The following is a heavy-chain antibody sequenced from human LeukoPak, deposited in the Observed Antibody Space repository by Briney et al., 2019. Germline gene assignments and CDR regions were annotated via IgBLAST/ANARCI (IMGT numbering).Heavy chain of an antibody. Sequence: ASVKVSCKASGYSFTGYYMHWVRQAPGQGLEWMGWINPNSGGTNYAQPFQDRVTMTRDTSISTAYMELSRLRSDDTAVYYCTRAGVLAAIDYYYYMDVWGKGTTVTVSS. J-gene: IGHJ6*03. CDR2: INPNSGGT. D-gene: IGHD2-15*01. CDR1: GYSFTGYY. CDR3: TRAGVLAAIDYYYYMDV. V-gene: IGHV1-2*02.